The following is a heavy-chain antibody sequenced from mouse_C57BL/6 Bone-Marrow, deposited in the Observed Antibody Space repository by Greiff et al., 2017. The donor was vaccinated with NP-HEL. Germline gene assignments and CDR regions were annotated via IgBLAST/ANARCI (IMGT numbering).Heavy chain of an antibody. V-gene: IGHV1-52*01. J-gene: IGHJ1*03. CDR3: ARYGSYCDGYPWYFDV. Sequence: QVQLQQPGAELVRPGSSVKLSCKASGYTFTSYWMHWVKQRPIQGLEWIGNIDPSDSETHYNQKFKDKATLTVDKSSSTAYMQLSSLTSEDSAVYYCARYGSYCDGYPWYFDVWGTGTTVTVSS. CDR2: IDPSDSET. CDR1: GYTFTSYW. D-gene: IGHD2-3*01.